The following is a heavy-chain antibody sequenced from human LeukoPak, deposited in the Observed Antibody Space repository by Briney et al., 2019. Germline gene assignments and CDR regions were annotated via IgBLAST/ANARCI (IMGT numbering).Heavy chain of an antibody. CDR1: GYTFTSYD. CDR2: MNPNSGNT. Sequence: ASVKVSCTASGYTFTSYDINWVRQATGQVLEWMGWMNPNSGNTGYAQKFQGRVTMTRNTSISTAYMELSSLRSEDTAVYYCARVATFYYYYYMDVWGKGTTVTVAS. CDR3: ARVATFYYYYYMDV. V-gene: IGHV1-8*01. J-gene: IGHJ6*03.